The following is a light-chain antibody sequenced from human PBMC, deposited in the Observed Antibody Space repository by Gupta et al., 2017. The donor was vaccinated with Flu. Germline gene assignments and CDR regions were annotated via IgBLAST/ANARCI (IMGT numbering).Light chain of an antibody. CDR2: DAS. CDR3: QHYDNRPLFT. Sequence: ITCQASQDISNYLNWYQQKPGKAPKLLIYDASNLETGVPSRFSGSGSGTDFTFTISSLQSEDIAAYYCQHYDNRPLFTFGHGTKVDIK. V-gene: IGKV1-33*01. CDR1: QDISNY. J-gene: IGKJ3*01.